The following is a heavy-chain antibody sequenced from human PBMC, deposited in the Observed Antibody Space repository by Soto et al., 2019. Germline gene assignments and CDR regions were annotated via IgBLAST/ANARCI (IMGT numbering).Heavy chain of an antibody. Sequence: PGEPLKVSWEGSGCTFTNYWSAWVRQMPGKGLEWMGIIYPGDSDTRYSPSFQGQVTISADKSISTAYLQWSSLKASDTAVYYCARRASSAEDLDYWGQGTPVTVSS. V-gene: IGHV5-51*01. J-gene: IGHJ4*02. CDR2: IYPGDSDT. CDR1: GCTFTNYW. CDR3: ARRASSAEDLDY.